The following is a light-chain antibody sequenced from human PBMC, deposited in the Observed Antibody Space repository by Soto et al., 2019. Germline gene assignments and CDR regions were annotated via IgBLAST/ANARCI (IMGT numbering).Light chain of an antibody. CDR1: QSVSSSY. J-gene: IGKJ2*01. V-gene: IGKV3-20*01. CDR3: QQYGSSPYT. CDR2: GVF. Sequence: ELVLTQSPGTLSLSPGERATLSCRASQSVSSSYLAWYQQKPGLAPRLLIYGVFSRATGIPDRFSARGSVTDFNLTISRLEPEYVAVDYCQQYGSSPYTFGQGTKLEIK.